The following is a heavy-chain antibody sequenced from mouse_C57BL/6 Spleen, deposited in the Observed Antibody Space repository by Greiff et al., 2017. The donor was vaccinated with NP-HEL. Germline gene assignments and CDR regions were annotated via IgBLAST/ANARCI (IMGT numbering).Heavy chain of an antibody. CDR3: ARRAYPYAMDY. V-gene: IGHV1-72*01. D-gene: IGHD6-5*01. J-gene: IGHJ4*01. CDR2: IDPNGGGT. CDR1: GSTFTSYW. Sequence: QVQLKQPGAELVKPGASVRLSCKASGSTFTSYWMHWVKQRPGRGLEWIGRIDPNGGGTKYNEKFKGKATLTVDNPSSTAYMQLSSLTSEDSAVYYCARRAYPYAMDYWGQGTSVTVSS.